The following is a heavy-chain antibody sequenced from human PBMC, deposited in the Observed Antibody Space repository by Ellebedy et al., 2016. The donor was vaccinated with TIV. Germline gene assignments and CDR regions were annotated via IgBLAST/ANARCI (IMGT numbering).Heavy chain of an antibody. Sequence: AASVKVSCKASGYTFTSYGISWVRQAPGQGREWIGWISAYNGNTNYAQKLQGRVTMSTDISTSTAYMELRSLRSDDTAVYYCANEDCGRTSCYAEMYNWFDPWGQGTLVTVSS. CDR1: GYTFTSYG. CDR2: ISAYNGNT. CDR3: ANEDCGRTSCYAEMYNWFDP. V-gene: IGHV1-18*01. J-gene: IGHJ5*02. D-gene: IGHD2-2*01.